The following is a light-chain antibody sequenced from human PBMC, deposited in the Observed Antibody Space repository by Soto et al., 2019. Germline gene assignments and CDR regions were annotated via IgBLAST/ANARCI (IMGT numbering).Light chain of an antibody. V-gene: IGLV2-23*02. Sequence: QSVLTQPASVSGSPGQSITISCTGTSSDVGSYNLVSWYQQHPGKAPKLMIYEVSKRPSGVSNRFSGSKSGNTASLTISGLQAEDEADYYCCSYAGSSCYVFGTGTKLTVL. J-gene: IGLJ1*01. CDR3: CSYAGSSCYV. CDR1: SSDVGSYNL. CDR2: EVS.